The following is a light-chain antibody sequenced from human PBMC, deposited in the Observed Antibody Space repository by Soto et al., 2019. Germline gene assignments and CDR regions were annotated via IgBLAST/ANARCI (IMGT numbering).Light chain of an antibody. Sequence: QSALTQPASVSGSPGQSITLSCTGTSSDVGGYNYVSWYQQHPGKAPKLMIYEVSNRPSGVSNRFSGPKSGNTASLTISGLQAEDEADYYCSSYTSSSTYVFGTGTKVTVL. J-gene: IGLJ1*01. V-gene: IGLV2-14*01. CDR2: EVS. CDR1: SSDVGGYNY. CDR3: SSYTSSSTYV.